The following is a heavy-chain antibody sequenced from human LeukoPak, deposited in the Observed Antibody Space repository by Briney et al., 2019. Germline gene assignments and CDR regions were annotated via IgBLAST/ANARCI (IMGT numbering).Heavy chain of an antibody. J-gene: IGHJ6*02. CDR3: AKTYSSSWYQVTYYYYGMDV. V-gene: IGHV3-13*01. CDR2: IGTAGDT. Sequence: PGGSLRLSCAASGFTFSSSDMHWVRQATGKGLEWVSAIGTAGDTYYPGSVRGRFTISRENAKNSVYLQMNSLRAGDTAVYYCAKTYSSSWYQVTYYYYGMDVWGQGTTVTVSS. CDR1: GFTFSSSD. D-gene: IGHD6-13*01.